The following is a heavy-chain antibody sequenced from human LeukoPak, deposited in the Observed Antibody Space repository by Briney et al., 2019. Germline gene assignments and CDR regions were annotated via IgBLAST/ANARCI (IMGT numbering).Heavy chain of an antibody. D-gene: IGHD3-22*01. CDR2: IYYSGST. V-gene: IGHV4-59*01. CDR1: GGSISSYY. CDR3: ARAAGINDSSGPYYYYYYYMDV. Sequence: SGTLSLTCTVSGGSISSYYWSWIRQPPGKGLEWIGYIYYSGSTNYNPSLKSRVTISVDTSKNQFSLKLSSVTAADTAVYYCARAAGINDSSGPYYYYYYYMDVWGKGTTVTVSS. J-gene: IGHJ6*03.